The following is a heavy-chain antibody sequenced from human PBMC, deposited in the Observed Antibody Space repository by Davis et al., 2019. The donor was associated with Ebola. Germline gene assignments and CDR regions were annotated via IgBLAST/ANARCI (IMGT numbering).Heavy chain of an antibody. CDR2: INNDGSIT. V-gene: IGHV3-74*01. Sequence: GESLKISCAASGFTFSSSWMHWVRQAPGKGLVWVSLINNDGSITTYADSVKGRFTISRDDSKNTLYLQINSLRTEDTAVYYCAKDVGDGVAYWGQGTLVTVSS. D-gene: IGHD3-10*01. CDR3: AKDVGDGVAY. J-gene: IGHJ4*02. CDR1: GFTFSSSW.